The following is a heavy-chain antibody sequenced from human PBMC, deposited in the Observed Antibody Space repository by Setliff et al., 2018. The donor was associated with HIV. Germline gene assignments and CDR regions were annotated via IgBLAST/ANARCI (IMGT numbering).Heavy chain of an antibody. V-gene: IGHV4-59*08. Sequence: ETLSLTCTVSGGSISSYYWSWIRQPPGKGLEWIGYIYYSGSTNYNPSLKSRVTISVDTSKNQFSLKLSSVTAADTAVYYCARQITMVRGVYQPYYYYYMDVWGKGTTVTV. CDR2: IYYSGST. CDR3: ARQITMVRGVYQPYYYYYMDV. D-gene: IGHD3-10*01. CDR1: GGSISSYY. J-gene: IGHJ6*03.